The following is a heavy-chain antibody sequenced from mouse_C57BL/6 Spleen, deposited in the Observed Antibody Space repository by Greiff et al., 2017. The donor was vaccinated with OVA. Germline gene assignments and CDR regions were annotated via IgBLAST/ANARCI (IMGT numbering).Heavy chain of an antibody. D-gene: IGHD2-5*01. CDR3: ARSGPYYSNLSPLDY. Sequence: QVQLKQSGAELVRPGTSVKMSCKASGYTFTNYWIGWAKQRPGHGLEWIGDIYPGGGYTNYNEKFKGKATLTADKSSSTAYMQFSSLTSEDSAIYYCARSGPYYSNLSPLDYWGQGTTLTVSS. J-gene: IGHJ2*01. V-gene: IGHV1-63*01. CDR2: IYPGGGYT. CDR1: GYTFTNYW.